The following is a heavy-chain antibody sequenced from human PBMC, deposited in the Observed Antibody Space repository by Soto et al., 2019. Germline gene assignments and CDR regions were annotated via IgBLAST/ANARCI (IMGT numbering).Heavy chain of an antibody. Sequence: EVQLLESGGGLVQPGGSLRLSCAASGFTFSSYAMSWVRQAPGKGLEWVSAISGSGGSTYYADSVKGRFTISRDNSKNTLYLQVNSLRAEDTAVYYCAKSPYDSSGYYLDFDYWGQGTLVTVSS. CDR1: GFTFSSYA. CDR3: AKSPYDSSGYYLDFDY. V-gene: IGHV3-23*01. J-gene: IGHJ4*02. CDR2: ISGSGGST. D-gene: IGHD3-22*01.